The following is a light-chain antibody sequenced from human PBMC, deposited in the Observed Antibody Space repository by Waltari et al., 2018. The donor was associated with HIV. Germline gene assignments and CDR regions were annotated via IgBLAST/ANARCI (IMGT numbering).Light chain of an antibody. CDR3: AAWDNILNGWV. CDR1: SPNIGSRT. Sequence: QSVLTQPLSASGTPGQKVTISCSGSSPNIGSRTVNWYQHLPGTAPKLLIYDNNRRPSGVPDRFSGSKSGTSASLAISGLQSEDEANYYCAAWDNILNGWVFGGGTQLTVL. V-gene: IGLV1-44*01. J-gene: IGLJ3*02. CDR2: DNN.